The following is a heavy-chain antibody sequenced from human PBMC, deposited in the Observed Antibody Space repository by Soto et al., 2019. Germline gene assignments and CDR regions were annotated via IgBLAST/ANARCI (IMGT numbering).Heavy chain of an antibody. Sequence: PGGSLRLSCAASGFTCSSYGMHWVRQAPGKGLEWVAVISYDGSNKYYADSVKGRFTISRDNSKNTLYLQMNSLRAEDTAVYYCAKDRGDYDIFLGYFDYWGQGTLVTVSS. V-gene: IGHV3-30*18. CDR3: AKDRGDYDIFLGYFDY. J-gene: IGHJ4*02. CDR2: ISYDGSNK. D-gene: IGHD3-9*01. CDR1: GFTCSSYG.